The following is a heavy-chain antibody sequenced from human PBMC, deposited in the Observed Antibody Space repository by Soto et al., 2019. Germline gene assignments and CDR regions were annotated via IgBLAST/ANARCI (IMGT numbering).Heavy chain of an antibody. Sequence: ASVKVSCKASGYTLTSYGISWVRQAPGQGLEWMGWISAYNGNTNYAQKLQGRVTMTTDTSTSTAYMELRSLRSDDTAVYYCARGSEVYCSGGSCYPFDYWGQGTLVTVSS. CDR1: GYTLTSYG. J-gene: IGHJ4*02. CDR2: ISAYNGNT. D-gene: IGHD2-15*01. CDR3: ARGSEVYCSGGSCYPFDY. V-gene: IGHV1-18*01.